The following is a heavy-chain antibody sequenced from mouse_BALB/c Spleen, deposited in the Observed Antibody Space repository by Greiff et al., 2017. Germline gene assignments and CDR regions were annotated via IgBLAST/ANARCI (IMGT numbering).Heavy chain of an antibody. D-gene: IGHD4-1*01. V-gene: IGHV2-9*02. CDR2: IWAGGST. Sequence: QVQLKESGPGLVAPSQSLSITCTVSGFSLTSYGVHWVRQPPGKGLEWLGVIWAGGSTNYNSALMSRLSISKDNSKSQVFLKMNSLKTDDTAMYYCAREYWDYWYFDVWGAGTTVTVSS. CDR3: AREYWDYWYFDV. J-gene: IGHJ1*01. CDR1: GFSLTSYG.